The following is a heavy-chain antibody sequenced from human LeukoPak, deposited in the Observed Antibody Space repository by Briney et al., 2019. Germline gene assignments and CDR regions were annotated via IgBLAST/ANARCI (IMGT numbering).Heavy chain of an antibody. CDR2: IIPIFGTA. D-gene: IGHD3-10*01. J-gene: IGHJ5*02. V-gene: IGHV1-69*01. Sequence: SMKVSCKASGGAFSSYAISWVRQAPGQGLEWMGGIIPIFGTANYAQKFQGRVTITADEFTSTAYMELSSLRSEDTAVYYCARLLYYYGSGSQNWFDPWGQGTLVTVSS. CDR1: GGAFSSYA. CDR3: ARLLYYYGSGSQNWFDP.